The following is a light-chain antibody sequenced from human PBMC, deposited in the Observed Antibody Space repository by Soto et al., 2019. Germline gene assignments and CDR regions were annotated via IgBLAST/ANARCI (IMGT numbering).Light chain of an antibody. Sequence: IPMTQSPFSLCGPXGDRVTICGRTSSSISNCLHWYQQKQGRAPKVXXYAASTLQGVGPSRFSGSGSATDFTPTISSLQPEDSATYYGQQSYGTPIMFGQGTRLEIK. CDR2: AAS. CDR1: SSISNC. J-gene: IGKJ5*01. CDR3: QQSYGTPIM. V-gene: IGKV1-39*01.